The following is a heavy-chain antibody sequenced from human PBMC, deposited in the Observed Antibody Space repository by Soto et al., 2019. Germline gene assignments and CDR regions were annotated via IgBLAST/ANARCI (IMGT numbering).Heavy chain of an antibody. D-gene: IGHD3-10*01. J-gene: IGHJ6*02. CDR2: IIPIFGTA. V-gene: IGHV1-69*13. Sequence: ASVKVSGKDSGGTFSIYAISCVLQSPLQWLEWMGGIIPIFGTANYVQKFQGRVTITADESTSTAYMELSSLRSEDTAVYYCARDWKYYYGSGIPYGMDVWGQGTTVTVSS. CDR3: ARDWKYYYGSGIPYGMDV. CDR1: GGTFSIYA.